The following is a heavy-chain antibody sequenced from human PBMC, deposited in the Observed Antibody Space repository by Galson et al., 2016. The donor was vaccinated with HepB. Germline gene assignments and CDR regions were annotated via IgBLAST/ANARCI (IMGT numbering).Heavy chain of an antibody. CDR1: GGTFRIDS. D-gene: IGHD2-2*01. V-gene: IGHV1-69*13. J-gene: IGHJ4*02. Sequence: SVKVSCKASGGTFRIDSISWVRQAPGQGLEWMGGIIPLFVTADYAQKFQDRLTITADESTRTAYMELSSLRTEDTAVYYCAGPDCSGTNCYVGNFDYGGQGTLVTVSS. CDR3: AGPDCSGTNCYVGNFDY. CDR2: IIPLFVTA.